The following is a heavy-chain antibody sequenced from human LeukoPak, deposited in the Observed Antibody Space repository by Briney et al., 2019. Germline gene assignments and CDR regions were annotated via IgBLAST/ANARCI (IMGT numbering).Heavy chain of an antibody. D-gene: IGHD3-22*01. CDR3: ASYSYYYDSSGYFDY. Sequence: SETLSLTCTVSGGSSSSYYWSWIRQPPGEGLEWIGYIYYSGSTNYNPSLKSRVTISVDTSKNQFSLKLSSVTAADTAVYYCASYSYYYDSSGYFDYWGQGTLVTVSS. J-gene: IGHJ4*02. V-gene: IGHV4-59*01. CDR2: IYYSGST. CDR1: GGSSSSYY.